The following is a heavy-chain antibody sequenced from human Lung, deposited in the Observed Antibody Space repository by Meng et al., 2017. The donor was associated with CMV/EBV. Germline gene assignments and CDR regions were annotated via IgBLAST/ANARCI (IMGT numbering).Heavy chain of an antibody. CDR2: IYYSGST. CDR1: GGSVSSGSYY. CDR3: AITYSSSWYFY. Sequence: SETLSLTCTVSGGSVSSGSYYCSWIRQPPGKGLEWIGYIYYSGSTNYNPSLKSRVTISVDTSKNQFSLKLSSVTAADTAVYYCAITYSSSWYFYWGQGTLVTVSS. J-gene: IGHJ4*02. D-gene: IGHD6-13*01. V-gene: IGHV4-61*01.